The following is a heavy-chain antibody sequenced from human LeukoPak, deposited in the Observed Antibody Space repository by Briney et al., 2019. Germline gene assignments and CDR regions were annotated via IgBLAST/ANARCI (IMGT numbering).Heavy chain of an antibody. J-gene: IGHJ4*02. Sequence: GRSLRLSCAASGFTFSSYAMHWVRQAPGKWLEWVAVISYDGSNKYYADSVKGRFTISRDNSKNTLYLQMNSLRAEDTAVYYCARVDSNSGYYVDYWGQGTLVTVSS. V-gene: IGHV3-30*01. CDR1: GFTFSSYA. D-gene: IGHD3-22*01. CDR2: ISYDGSNK. CDR3: ARVDSNSGYYVDY.